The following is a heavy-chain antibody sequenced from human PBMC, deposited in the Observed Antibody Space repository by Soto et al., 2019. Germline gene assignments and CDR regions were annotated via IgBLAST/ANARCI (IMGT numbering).Heavy chain of an antibody. J-gene: IGHJ3*02. CDR3: VREPRYWSGGSCSIMGDAFDI. CDR2: IYNEFT. CDR1: GFTVTDSY. D-gene: IGHD2-15*01. Sequence: EVQLVESGGGLVQPGGSLRLSCVASGFTVTDSYMNWVRQAPGKGLECVSVIYNEFTDYADSVRGRFSLSTDSSKNALYLQMNSLGAEDSAVYYCVREPRYWSGGSCSIMGDAFDIWGQGTMVTGSS. V-gene: IGHV3-66*01.